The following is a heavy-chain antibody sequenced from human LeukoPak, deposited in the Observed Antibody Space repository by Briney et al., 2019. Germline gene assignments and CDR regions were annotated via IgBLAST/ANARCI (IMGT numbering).Heavy chain of an antibody. CDR1: GGSFSGYY. D-gene: IGHD1-26*01. CDR2: INHSGST. J-gene: IGHJ3*02. V-gene: IGHV4-34*01. CDR3: ARRRRATGAFDI. Sequence: SETLSLTCAVYGGSFSGYYWSWIRQPPGKGLEWIGEINHSGSTNYNPSLKSRVTISVDTSKSQFSLKLSSVTAADTAVYYCARRRRATGAFDIWGQGTMVTVSS.